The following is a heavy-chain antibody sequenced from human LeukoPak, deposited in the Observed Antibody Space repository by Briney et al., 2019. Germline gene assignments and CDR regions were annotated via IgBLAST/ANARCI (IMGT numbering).Heavy chain of an antibody. CDR2: ISGSGGST. Sequence: GGSLRLSCAASGFTFSSYAVSWVRQAPGKGLEWVSAISGSGGSTYYADSVKGRFTISRDNSKNTLYLQMNSLRAEDTAVYYCAKDRSRITGTTFDYWGQGTLVTVSS. V-gene: IGHV3-23*01. D-gene: IGHD1-7*01. J-gene: IGHJ4*02. CDR3: AKDRSRITGTTFDY. CDR1: GFTFSSYA.